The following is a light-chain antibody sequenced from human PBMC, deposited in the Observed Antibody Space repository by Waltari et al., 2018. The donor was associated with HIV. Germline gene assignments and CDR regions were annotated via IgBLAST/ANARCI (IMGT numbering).Light chain of an antibody. V-gene: IGKV3-20*01. CDR1: QSVGVNY. Sequence: IVLTQSPDTLSLSPGERATLSCRASQSVGVNYLAWYQQKPGQAPSLIIYHASSRATGIPDRFSGSGSATDFTLTISRLEPEDFAVYYCQQYGSSPITFGQGTRLEI. J-gene: IGKJ5*01. CDR2: HAS. CDR3: QQYGSSPIT.